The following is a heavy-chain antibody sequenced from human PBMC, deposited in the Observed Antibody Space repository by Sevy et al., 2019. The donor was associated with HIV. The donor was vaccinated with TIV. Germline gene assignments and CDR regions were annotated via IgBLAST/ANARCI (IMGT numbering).Heavy chain of an antibody. J-gene: IGHJ4*02. CDR1: GFTFSSYA. D-gene: IGHD6-19*01. CDR3: AKSPRIAVAGTGYFDY. Sequence: GGSLRLSCAASGFTFSSYAMSWVRQAPGKGLEWVSAISGSGGSTDYADSVKGRFTITRDNSKNTLYLQMNRLRAEDTAVYYGAKSPRIAVAGTGYFDYWGQGTMVTASS. CDR2: ISGSGGST. V-gene: IGHV3-23*01.